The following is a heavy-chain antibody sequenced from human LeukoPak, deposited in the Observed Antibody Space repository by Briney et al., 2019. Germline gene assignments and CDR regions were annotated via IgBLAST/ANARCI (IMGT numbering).Heavy chain of an antibody. Sequence: ASVKVSCKASGYXFTSNNIHWVRQAPGQGLEWMGIFLPSSYSTNYAQALQGRVTVTSDTSTSTLYMELSSLRAEDTAVYYCARGITGHSLAFDYWGQGTLVTVSS. J-gene: IGHJ4*02. CDR2: FLPSSYST. CDR3: ARGITGHSLAFDY. D-gene: IGHD1-20*01. V-gene: IGHV1-46*04. CDR1: GYXFTSNN.